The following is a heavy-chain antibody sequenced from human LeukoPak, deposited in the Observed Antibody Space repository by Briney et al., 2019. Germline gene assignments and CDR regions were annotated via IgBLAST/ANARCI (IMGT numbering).Heavy chain of an antibody. Sequence: PSETLSLTCTVSGGSISSYYWSWIRQPPGKGLEWIGEIYHSGSTNYNPSLKSRVTISVDKSKNQFSLKLSSVTAADTAVYYCAKDPGTWKDYWGQGTLVTVSS. D-gene: IGHD1-14*01. J-gene: IGHJ4*02. CDR1: GGSISSYY. CDR3: AKDPGTWKDY. V-gene: IGHV4-59*12. CDR2: IYHSGST.